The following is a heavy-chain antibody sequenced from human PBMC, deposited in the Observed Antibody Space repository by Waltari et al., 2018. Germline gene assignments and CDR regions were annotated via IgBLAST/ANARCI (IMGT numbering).Heavy chain of an antibody. Sequence: QVQLPQWGAGLLKPWATLSLLCAVYGGSFSGFYRRWIRQPPGKGLEWIGEIHHSGSTDYIPSLKGRVTRSVDTSKNQFSLKLSAVTAADTAVYYCARRRAFDIWGQGTMVTVSS. CDR1: GGSFSGFY. V-gene: IGHV4-34*01. CDR3: ARRRAFDI. CDR2: IHHSGST. J-gene: IGHJ3*02.